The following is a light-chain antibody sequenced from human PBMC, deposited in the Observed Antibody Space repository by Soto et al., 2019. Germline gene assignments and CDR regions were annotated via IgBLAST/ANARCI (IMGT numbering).Light chain of an antibody. CDR3: SSYTSIIAVV. CDR1: SNDIGPYNY. V-gene: IGLV2-14*03. CDR2: DVT. J-gene: IGLJ2*01. Sequence: QSALTQPASVSGSPGQSITISCTGTSNDIGPYNYVSWYQQHPGKAPRLLIYDVTNRPSGVSDRFSGSKSGRTASLTISGLHAEDEADYYCSSYTSIIAVVFGGGTQLTVL.